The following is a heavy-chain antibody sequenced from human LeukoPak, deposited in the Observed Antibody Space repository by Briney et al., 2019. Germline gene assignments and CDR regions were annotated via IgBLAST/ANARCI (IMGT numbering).Heavy chain of an antibody. J-gene: IGHJ4*02. CDR3: AAGSSSPAPLGHYFDY. V-gene: IGHV1-69*13. D-gene: IGHD6-6*01. CDR2: IIPIFGTA. CDR1: GGTFSSYA. Sequence: SVKVSCKASGGTFSSYAISWVRQAPGQGLEWMGGIIPIFGTANYAQKFQGRVTITADESTSTAYMELSSLRSEDTAVYYCAAGSSSPAPLGHYFDYWGQGTLVTVSS.